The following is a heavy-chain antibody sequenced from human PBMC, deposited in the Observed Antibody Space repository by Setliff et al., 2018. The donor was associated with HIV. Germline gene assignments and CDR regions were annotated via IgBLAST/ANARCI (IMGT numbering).Heavy chain of an antibody. CDR1: GFAFSDYS. V-gene: IGHV3-21*01. CDR3: TRDRVSSSWYWGYYYYYMDV. D-gene: IGHD6-13*01. Sequence: LRLSCAASGFAFSDYSMNWVRQAPGKGLEWVSSIGISSTFLYYADSVKGRFTISRDNAKNSLYLQMNSLRVEDTAVYYCTRDRVSSSWYWGYYYYYMDVWGKGTTVTVSS. CDR2: IGISSTFL. J-gene: IGHJ6*03.